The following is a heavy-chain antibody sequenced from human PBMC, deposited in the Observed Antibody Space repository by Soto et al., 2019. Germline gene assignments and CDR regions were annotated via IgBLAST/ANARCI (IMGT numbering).Heavy chain of an antibody. CDR1: GFTFSTSW. J-gene: IGHJ3*02. Sequence: EVQLVESGGGLVQPGGSLRLSCAASGFTFSTSWMTWVRQDPGQGLEWVANMKQDGREYYYVDSVKGRFTISRDNAKNSLFLQMNSPRVEDTGIYYCARSMGWRDAFDIWGQGTVVTFSS. V-gene: IGHV3-7*01. CDR2: MKQDGREY. D-gene: IGHD3-10*01. CDR3: ARSMGWRDAFDI.